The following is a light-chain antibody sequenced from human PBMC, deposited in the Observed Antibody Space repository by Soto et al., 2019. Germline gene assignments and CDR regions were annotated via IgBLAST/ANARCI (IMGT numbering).Light chain of an antibody. J-gene: IGLJ1*01. Sequence: SVLTQPASVSGSPGQSITISCTGTSSVVGGYNYVSWYQQHPGKAPKLMIYDVSNRPSGVSNRFSGSKSGNTASLTISGLQAEDEADYYCSSYTSSSTGVFGTGTKVTVL. CDR2: DVS. CDR1: SSVVGGYNY. CDR3: SSYTSSSTGV. V-gene: IGLV2-14*01.